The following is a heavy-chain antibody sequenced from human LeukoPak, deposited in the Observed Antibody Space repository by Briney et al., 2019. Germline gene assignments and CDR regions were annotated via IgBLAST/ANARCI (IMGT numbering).Heavy chain of an antibody. CDR1: GGSFSGYY. V-gene: IGHV4-34*01. Sequence: SETLSLTRAVYGGSFSGYYWSWIRQPPGKGLEWIGEINYSGSTNYNPSLKSRVTISVDTSKNQFSLKLSSVTAADTAVYYCARGVCSGGSCYSEWNYWGQGTLVTVSS. CDR3: ARGVCSGGSCYSEWNY. CDR2: INYSGST. D-gene: IGHD2-15*01. J-gene: IGHJ4*02.